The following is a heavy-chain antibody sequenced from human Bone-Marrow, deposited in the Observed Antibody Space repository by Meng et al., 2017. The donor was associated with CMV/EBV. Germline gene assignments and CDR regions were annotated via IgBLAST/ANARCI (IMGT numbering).Heavy chain of an antibody. D-gene: IGHD2-15*01. CDR1: SRYA. V-gene: IGHV1-69*06. Sequence: SRYAISWVRQAPGQGLEWMGGIIPIFGTANYAQKFQGRVTITADKSTSTAYMELSSLRSEDTAVYYCARDGDLGYCSGGSCYGAIDYWGQGTLVTVSS. J-gene: IGHJ4*02. CDR2: IIPIFGTA. CDR3: ARDGDLGYCSGGSCYGAIDY.